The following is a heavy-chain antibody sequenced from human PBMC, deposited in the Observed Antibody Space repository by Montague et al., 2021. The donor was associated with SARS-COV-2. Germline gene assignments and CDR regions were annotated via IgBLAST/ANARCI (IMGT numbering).Heavy chain of an antibody. J-gene: IGHJ6*02. CDR2: IYYSGST. Sequence: SETLSLTCSFSGGSISTGSYYWGWIRQPPGKGLEWIGSIYYSGSTYYNPSLKSRVTISVDTSKNQFSLKLSSVTAADTAVYYCARDATVTTFYYYGMDVWGQGTTVTVSS. D-gene: IGHD4-17*01. V-gene: IGHV4-39*07. CDR1: GGSISTGSYY. CDR3: ARDATVTTFYYYGMDV.